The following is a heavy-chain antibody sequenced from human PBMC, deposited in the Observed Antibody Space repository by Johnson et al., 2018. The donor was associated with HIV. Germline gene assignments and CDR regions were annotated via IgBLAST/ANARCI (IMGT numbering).Heavy chain of an antibody. CDR2: INCKSDXANFAYVTX. J-gene: IGHJ3*02. V-gene: IGHV3-15*01. D-gene: IGHD3-16*02. CDR3: TTDQAGDYVWGDYRYAFDI. Sequence: EVQLVESGGGLVQPGGSLRLSCAASGFTFTTAWMNWVRQAPGXGLAWVGXINCKSDXANFAYVTXDXSXPXTRXSXISTDDSKHTVFLQMNDLKTEDTAVYYCTTDQAGDYVWGDYRYAFDIWGQGTMVTVSS. CDR1: GFTFTTAW.